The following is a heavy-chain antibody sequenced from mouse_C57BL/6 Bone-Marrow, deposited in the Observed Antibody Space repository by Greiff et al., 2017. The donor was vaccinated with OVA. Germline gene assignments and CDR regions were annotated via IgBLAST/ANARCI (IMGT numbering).Heavy chain of an antibody. V-gene: IGHV1-53*01. CDR2: INPSNGGT. CDR3: ARSGGITTGVLFDY. Sequence: VQLQQPGTELVKPGASVKLSCKASGYTFTSYWMHWVKQRPGQGLEWIGNINPSNGGTNYNEKFKSKATVTVDKSSSTAYMQLSSLTSEVSAVYYCARSGGITTGVLFDYWGQGTTLTVSS. CDR1: GYTFTSYW. J-gene: IGHJ2*01. D-gene: IGHD1-1*01.